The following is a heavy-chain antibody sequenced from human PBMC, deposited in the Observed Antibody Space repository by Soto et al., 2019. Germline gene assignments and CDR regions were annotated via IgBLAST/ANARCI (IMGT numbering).Heavy chain of an antibody. D-gene: IGHD1-26*01. CDR1: GDSVSSGSYY. V-gene: IGHV4-61*01. J-gene: IGHJ5*02. Sequence: SETLSLTCSVSGDSVSSGSYYWSWVRQPPGKGLEWIGYIFYSGNTNYNPSLQSRVTISVDTSKNQFSLKLRSVTAADTAMYYCARHYSGSYYSHWFDPWGQGTLVTVS. CDR2: IFYSGNT. CDR3: ARHYSGSYYSHWFDP.